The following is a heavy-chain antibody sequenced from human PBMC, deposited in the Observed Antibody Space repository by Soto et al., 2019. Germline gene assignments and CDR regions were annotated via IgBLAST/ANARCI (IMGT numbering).Heavy chain of an antibody. CDR3: ARVPFSSFGVADPPVGWFDH. D-gene: IGHD3-3*01. J-gene: IGHJ5*02. Sequence: QVHLQESGPGLVQPSQTLSLTCTVSGDFVNSVNNYWSWIRQPPGKGLEWLGYTSYTASTYYNPSLRSRITISIDTLKNPFSLKRTSVTAADTAVYYCARVPFSSFGVADPPVGWFDHWGQGTLVSVSS. CDR1: GDFVNSVNNY. V-gene: IGHV4-30-4*01. CDR2: TSYTAST.